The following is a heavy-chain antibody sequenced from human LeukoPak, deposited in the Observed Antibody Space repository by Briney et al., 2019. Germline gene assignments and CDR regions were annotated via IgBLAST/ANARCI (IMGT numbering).Heavy chain of an antibody. CDR1: GYSFPIYW. Sequence: GESLKISCKASGYSFPIYWIAWVRQMPGKGLEWMGIIFPADSDTRYSPSFQGQVTISVDKSITTAYLQWGSLKASDTAMYYCAKQRDVSPDAFDIWGQGTMVTVSS. J-gene: IGHJ3*02. CDR2: IFPADSDT. CDR3: AKQRDVSPDAFDI. D-gene: IGHD3-10*02. V-gene: IGHV5-51*01.